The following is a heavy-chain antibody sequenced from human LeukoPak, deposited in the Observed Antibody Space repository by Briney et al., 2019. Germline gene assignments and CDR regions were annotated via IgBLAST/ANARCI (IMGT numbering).Heavy chain of an antibody. Sequence: GGSLRLSCAASGFTFSNYWMHWVRQAPGKGLVWVSRIASDGSSTTYADVVKGRFTMSRDNVKNTLYLQMNSLRVEDTAVYYCARDPRNVGLAPWGQGTLVTVSS. V-gene: IGHV3-74*01. CDR1: GFTFSNYW. J-gene: IGHJ5*02. CDR3: ARDPRNVGLAP. CDR2: IASDGSST. D-gene: IGHD2-15*01.